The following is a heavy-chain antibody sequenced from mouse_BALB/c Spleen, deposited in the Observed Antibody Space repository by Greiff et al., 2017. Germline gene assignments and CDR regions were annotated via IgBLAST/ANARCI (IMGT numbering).Heavy chain of an antibody. J-gene: IGHJ2*01. CDR3: AREDY. CDR1: GYTFTSYW. V-gene: IGHV1-7*01. CDR2: INPSTGYT. Sequence: VKLMESGAELAKPGASVKMSCKASGYTFTSYWMHWVKQRPGQGLEWIGYINPSTGYTEYNQKFKDKATLTVDKSSSTAYMQLSSLTSEDSAVYYCAREDYWGQGTTLTVSS.